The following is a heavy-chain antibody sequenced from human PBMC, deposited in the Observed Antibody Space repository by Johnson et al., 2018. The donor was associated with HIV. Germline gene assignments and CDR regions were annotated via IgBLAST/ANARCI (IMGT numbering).Heavy chain of an antibody. CDR2: ITSTGITV. J-gene: IGHJ3*02. CDR1: GFTFSDYY. CDR3: APENGRNAFDI. V-gene: IGHV3-11*01. D-gene: IGHD1-14*01. Sequence: QMLLVESGGGLIQPGGSLRLSCAASGFTFSDYYMSWIRQAPGKGLAWISYITSTGITVYYTGSVKGRFTISRDNANNTLSLHMSSLRAEDTAVYYCAPENGRNAFDIWGQGTMVAVSS.